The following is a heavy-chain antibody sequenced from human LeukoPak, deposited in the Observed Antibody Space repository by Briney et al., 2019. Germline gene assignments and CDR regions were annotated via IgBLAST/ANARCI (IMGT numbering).Heavy chain of an antibody. Sequence: ASVKVSCKASGYTFTAYYMHWVRLAPGQGLEWMGWINPNSGGTNYAQKFQGRGTMTRDTSISTAYMELSSLKSDDTAVYYCTSDGGWYFNYWGQGSLVTVSS. J-gene: IGHJ4*02. CDR2: INPNSGGT. CDR1: GYTFTAYY. CDR3: TSDGGWYFNY. D-gene: IGHD6-19*01. V-gene: IGHV1-2*02.